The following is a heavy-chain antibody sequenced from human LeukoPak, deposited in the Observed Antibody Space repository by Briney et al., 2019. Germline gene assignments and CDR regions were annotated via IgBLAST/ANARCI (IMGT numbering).Heavy chain of an antibody. CDR1: GGSFSGYY. J-gene: IGHJ4*02. D-gene: IGHD3-22*01. V-gene: IGHV4-34*01. CDR3: ARAGSGYPGY. CDR2: INHSGST. Sequence: SETLSLTCAVYGGSFSGYYWSWIRQPPGKGLEWIGEINHSGSTNYSPSLKSRVTISVDTSKNQFSLKLSSVTAADTAVYYCARAGSGYPGYWGQGTLVTVSS.